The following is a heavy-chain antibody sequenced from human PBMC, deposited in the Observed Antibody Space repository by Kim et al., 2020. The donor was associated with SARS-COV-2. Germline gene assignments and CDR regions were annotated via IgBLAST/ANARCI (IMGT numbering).Heavy chain of an antibody. CDR1: GFTFSSYS. CDR2: ISSSSTI. CDR3: SRDYSYGLYY. D-gene: IGHD5-18*01. Sequence: GGSLRLSCAASGFTFSSYSMNWVRQAPGKGLEWISYISSSSTIYYADSVKGRFTISRDDTQNSLYLQMNSLRDEDTAVYYCSRDYSYGLYYWGQGTLVTV. V-gene: IGHV3-48*02. J-gene: IGHJ4*02.